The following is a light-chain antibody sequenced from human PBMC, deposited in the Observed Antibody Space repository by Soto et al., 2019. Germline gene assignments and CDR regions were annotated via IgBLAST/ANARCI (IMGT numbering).Light chain of an antibody. V-gene: IGKV3-15*01. Sequence: EIVMTQSPDTLFVSLGEGATLSCRASQSVSSHLAWYQHKPGQAPRLLIYGASTRASGIPARFSGSGSETDFTLTISSLQSEDSAVYDCQQYHNWPPITFGQGTRLESK. CDR1: QSVSSH. J-gene: IGKJ5*01. CDR2: GAS. CDR3: QQYHNWPPIT.